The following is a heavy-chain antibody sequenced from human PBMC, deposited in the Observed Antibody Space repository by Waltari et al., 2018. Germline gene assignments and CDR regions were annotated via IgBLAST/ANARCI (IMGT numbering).Heavy chain of an antibody. V-gene: IGHV1-18*01. CDR3: AREYNYFDF. D-gene: IGHD1-20*01. CDR1: GYTFNAYA. CDR2: ISAYNGDT. J-gene: IGHJ4*02. Sequence: QVQLVQSGAEVKQPGASVTVSCKASGYTFNAYALSGVRQAPGQGLEWMGWISAYNGDTNYAQKFQGRVTMTTDTSTNTAYMELKNLRSDDTAVYYCAREYNYFDFWGQGSLVTVSS.